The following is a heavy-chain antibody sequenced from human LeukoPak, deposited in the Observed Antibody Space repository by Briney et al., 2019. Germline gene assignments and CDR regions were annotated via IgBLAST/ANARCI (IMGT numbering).Heavy chain of an antibody. CDR1: GFTFSSYG. J-gene: IGHJ4*02. V-gene: IGHV3-30*18. Sequence: GGSLRLSCAASGFTFSSYGMHWVRQAPGKGLEWVAVISYDGSNKYYADSVKGRFTISRDNSKNTLYLQMNSLRAEDTAVYYCAKGSLIVGASDYWGQGTLVTVSS. CDR3: AKGSLIVGASDY. D-gene: IGHD1-26*01. CDR2: ISYDGSNK.